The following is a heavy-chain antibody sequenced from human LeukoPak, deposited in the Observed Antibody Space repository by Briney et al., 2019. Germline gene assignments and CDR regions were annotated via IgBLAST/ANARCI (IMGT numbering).Heavy chain of an antibody. CDR2: INHSGST. CDR1: GGSFSSYY. J-gene: IGHJ2*01. V-gene: IGHV4-34*01. Sequence: SETLSLTGAVYGGSFSSYYWSWIRQPPGKGLEWIGEINHSGSTNYNPSLKSRVTISVDTSKNQFSLKLSSVTAADTAVYYCAGRACSSTSCQGWYFDLWGRGTLVTVSS. CDR3: AGRACSSTSCQGWYFDL. D-gene: IGHD2-2*01.